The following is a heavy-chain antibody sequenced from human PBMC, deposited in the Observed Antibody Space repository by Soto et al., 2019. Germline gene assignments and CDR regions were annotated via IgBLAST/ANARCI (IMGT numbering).Heavy chain of an antibody. CDR3: APLSVSLSGPYGIHV. CDR2: MLYSGLT. Sequence: SETLSLTCRVSGYSVSSSDYYWAWIRQPPGTGLEWIGSMLYSGLTYYNPTLKSRVTLSVDTSKNQFSVRLNSVTASDTAVYYCAPLSVSLSGPYGIHVWGQGTTVTVSS. V-gene: IGHV4-39*01. J-gene: IGHJ6*02. D-gene: IGHD2-15*01. CDR1: GYSVSSSDYY.